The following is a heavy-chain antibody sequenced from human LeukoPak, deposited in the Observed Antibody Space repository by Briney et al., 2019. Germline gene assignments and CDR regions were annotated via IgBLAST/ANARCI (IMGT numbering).Heavy chain of an antibody. D-gene: IGHD6-19*01. V-gene: IGHV4-31*03. Sequence: SETLSFTCTVSGGSISSGGYYWSWIRQHPGKGLEWIGYIYYSGSTYYNPSLKSRVTISVDTSKNQFSLKLSSVTAADTAVYYCARATVYSSGWADFDYWGQGTLVTVSS. CDR3: ARATVYSSGWADFDY. CDR2: IYYSGST. CDR1: GGSISSGGYY. J-gene: IGHJ4*02.